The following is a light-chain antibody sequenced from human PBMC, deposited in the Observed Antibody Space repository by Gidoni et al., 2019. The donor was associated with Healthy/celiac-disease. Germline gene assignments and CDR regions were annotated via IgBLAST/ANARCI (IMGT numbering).Light chain of an antibody. CDR3: NSRDSSGNHYV. J-gene: IGLJ1*01. V-gene: IGLV3-19*01. CDR2: GKN. Sequence: ITCQGDSLRSYYASWYQQKPGQAPVLVIYGKNNRLSGIPDRFSGSSSGNTASLTITGAQAEDEADYYCNSRDSSGNHYVFGTGTKVTVL. CDR1: SLRSYY.